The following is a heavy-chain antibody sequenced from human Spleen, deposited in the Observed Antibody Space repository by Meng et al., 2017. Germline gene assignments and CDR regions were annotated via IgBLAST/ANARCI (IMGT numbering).Heavy chain of an antibody. CDR1: GSSISRGFY. V-gene: IGHV4-38-2*01. D-gene: IGHD1-1*01. Sequence: SETLSLTCVVSGSSISRGFYWGWIRQPPGKGLEWIGSFSHSGNTHYNPSLKSRVAISVDSSKNQFSLKVTSVTAADTAVYYCATYTSTTGSDALDIWGLGTMVT. CDR3: ATYTSTTGSDALDI. CDR2: FSHSGNT. J-gene: IGHJ3*02.